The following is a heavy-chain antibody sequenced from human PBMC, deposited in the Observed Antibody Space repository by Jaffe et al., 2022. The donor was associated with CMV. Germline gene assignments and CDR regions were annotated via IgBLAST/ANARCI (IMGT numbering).Heavy chain of an antibody. CDR3: ARGLYSTNWCDFEN. J-gene: IGHJ4*02. V-gene: IGHV4-59*01. CDR1: GDSISSYY. CDR2: IHVSGST. D-gene: IGHD2-2*01. Sequence: QVQLQESGLGLVKPSETLSLTCSVSGDSISSYYWSWIRQPPGKGLEWIGYIHVSGSTTYNPSLKSRVTMSLDTSKNQFSLKVTSVTAADTAVYYCARGLYSTNWCDFENWGQGTLVTVSS.